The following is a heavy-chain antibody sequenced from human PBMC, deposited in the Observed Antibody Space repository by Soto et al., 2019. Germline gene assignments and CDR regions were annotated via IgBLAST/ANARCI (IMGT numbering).Heavy chain of an antibody. D-gene: IGHD6-19*01. Sequence: LVQSGPEVKKPGTSVKVSCKTSGFTFASSAVQWVRQVRGQRLEWIGWIVVASGYPNVAQKFQDRVSLTRDLSTNTAFLDMSSLTSEDSGMYYCAADVIGVAGDFDHWGQGTLVSVSS. J-gene: IGHJ4*02. CDR2: IVVASGYP. V-gene: IGHV1-58*01. CDR3: AADVIGVAGDFDH. CDR1: GFTFASSA.